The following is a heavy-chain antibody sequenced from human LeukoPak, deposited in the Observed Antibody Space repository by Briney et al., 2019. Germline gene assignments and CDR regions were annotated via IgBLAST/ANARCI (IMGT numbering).Heavy chain of an antibody. D-gene: IGHD6-6*01. CDR3: AREGSMTARPFVSIDY. V-gene: IGHV4-4*07. Sequence: SETLSLTCTVSGGSIRTYYWSGIRQPAGKALEWIGRIHTSGSTDYNPSLESRVSMSVDTSKNQFSLKLRSVTAADTAVYYCAREGSMTARPFVSIDYWGQGTLVTVSS. CDR2: IHTSGST. CDR1: GGSIRTYY. J-gene: IGHJ4*02.